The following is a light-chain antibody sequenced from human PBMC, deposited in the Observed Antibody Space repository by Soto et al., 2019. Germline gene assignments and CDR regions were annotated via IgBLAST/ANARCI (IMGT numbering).Light chain of an antibody. V-gene: IGKV3-11*01. CDR1: QSVSSY. J-gene: IGKJ4*01. CDR2: DAS. Sequence: EIVLTQSPATLSLSPGERATLSCRASQSVSSYLAWYQQKPGQAPRLLIYDASNRATGIPARFSGSGSGTDFTLTISSLEPEDVAGYYCQQRSNWPPVTFGGGTKVEIK. CDR3: QQRSNWPPVT.